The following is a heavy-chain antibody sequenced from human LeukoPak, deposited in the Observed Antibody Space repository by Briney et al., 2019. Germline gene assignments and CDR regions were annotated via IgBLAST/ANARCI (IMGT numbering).Heavy chain of an antibody. Sequence: GGSLRLSCAASGFIFSNYAKSWVRQAPGKGLEWVSAITGSGGSTYYADSVKGRFTISRDNSKNTLYLQMNSLRAEDAAVYYCAKWGDYDVLTGYYVSDYWGQGTLVTVSS. V-gene: IGHV3-23*01. CDR3: AKWGDYDVLTGYYVSDY. CDR2: ITGSGGST. CDR1: GFIFSNYA. J-gene: IGHJ4*02. D-gene: IGHD3-9*01.